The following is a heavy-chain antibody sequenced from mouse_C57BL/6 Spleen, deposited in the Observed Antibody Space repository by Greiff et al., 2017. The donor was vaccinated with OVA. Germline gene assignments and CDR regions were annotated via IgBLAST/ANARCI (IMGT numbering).Heavy chain of an antibody. CDR1: GFTFSDYG. V-gene: IGHV5-17*01. CDR2: ISSGSSTI. J-gene: IGHJ1*03. Sequence: DVHLVESGGGLVKPGGSLKLSCAASGFTFSDYGMHWVRQAPEKGLEWVAYISSGSSTIYYADTVKGRFTISRDNAKNTLFLQMTSLRSEDTAMYYCARDYSNGYFDVWGTGTTVTVSS. CDR3: ARDYSNGYFDV. D-gene: IGHD2-5*01.